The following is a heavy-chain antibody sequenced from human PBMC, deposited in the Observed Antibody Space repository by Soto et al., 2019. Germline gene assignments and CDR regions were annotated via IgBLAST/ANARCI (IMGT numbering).Heavy chain of an antibody. CDR1: GFTVSSNY. Sequence: GGSLRLSCAASGFTVSSNYMSWVRQAPGKGLEWVSVIYSGGSTYYADSVKGRFTISRDNSKNTLYLQMNSLRAEDTAVYYCAKEKGGYSGYDFDYWGQGTLVTVSS. CDR2: IYSGGST. J-gene: IGHJ4*02. CDR3: AKEKGGYSGYDFDY. D-gene: IGHD5-12*01. V-gene: IGHV3-66*01.